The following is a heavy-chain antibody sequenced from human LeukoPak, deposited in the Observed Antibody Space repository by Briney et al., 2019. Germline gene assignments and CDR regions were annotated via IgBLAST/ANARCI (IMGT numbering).Heavy chain of an antibody. D-gene: IGHD1-26*01. Sequence: GRSLRLYCAASGFTFSSYAMHWVRPAPGKGLEWVAVISYDGSNKYYADSVKGRFTISRDNSKNTLYLQMNSLRAEDTAVYYCARSNSGSYYYYYGMDVWGQGTTVTVSS. CDR1: GFTFSSYA. J-gene: IGHJ6*02. V-gene: IGHV3-30-3*01. CDR2: ISYDGSNK. CDR3: ARSNSGSYYYYYGMDV.